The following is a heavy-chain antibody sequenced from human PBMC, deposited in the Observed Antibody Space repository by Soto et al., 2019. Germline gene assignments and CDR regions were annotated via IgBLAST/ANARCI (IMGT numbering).Heavy chain of an antibody. CDR1: GGTFSSYA. CDR3: ARLAVPAANYYYYGMDV. J-gene: IGHJ6*02. CDR2: IIPIFGTA. Sequence: SVKVSCKASGGTFSSYAISWVRQAPGQGLEWMGGIIPIFGTANYAQKFQGRVTITADESTSTAYMELSSLRSEDTAVYYCARLAVPAANYYYYGMDVWGQGTTVTVSS. V-gene: IGHV1-69*13. D-gene: IGHD2-2*01.